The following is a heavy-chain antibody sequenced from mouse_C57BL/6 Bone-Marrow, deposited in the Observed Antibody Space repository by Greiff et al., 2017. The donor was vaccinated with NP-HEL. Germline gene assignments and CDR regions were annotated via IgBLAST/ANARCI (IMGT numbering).Heavy chain of an antibody. Sequence: EVQVVESGAELVRPGASVKLSCTASGFNIKDDYMHWVKQRPEQGLEWIGWIDPENGDTEYASKFQGKATITADTSSNTAYLQLSSLTSEDTAVYYCTTFYDGYLAWFAYWGQGTLVTVSA. CDR3: TTFYDGYLAWFAY. CDR2: IDPENGDT. V-gene: IGHV14-4*01. J-gene: IGHJ3*01. D-gene: IGHD2-3*01. CDR1: GFNIKDDY.